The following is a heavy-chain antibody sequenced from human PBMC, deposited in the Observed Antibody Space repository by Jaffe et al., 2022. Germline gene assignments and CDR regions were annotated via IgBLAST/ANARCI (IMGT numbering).Heavy chain of an antibody. J-gene: IGHJ4*02. CDR3: ARGVDTAMVSPLYYFDY. CDR2: IKQDGSEK. CDR1: GFTFSSYW. Sequence: EVQLVESGGGLVQPGGSLRLSCAASGFTFSSYWMSWVRQAPGKGLEWVANIKQDGSEKYYVDSVKGRFTISRDNAKNSLYLQMNSLRAEDTAVYYCARGVDTAMVSPLYYFDYWGQGTLVTVSS. D-gene: IGHD5-18*01. V-gene: IGHV3-7*05.